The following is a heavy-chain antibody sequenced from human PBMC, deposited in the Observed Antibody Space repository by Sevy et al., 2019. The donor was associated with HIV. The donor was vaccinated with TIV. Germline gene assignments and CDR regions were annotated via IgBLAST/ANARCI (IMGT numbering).Heavy chain of an antibody. V-gene: IGHV3-66*01. D-gene: IGHD6-19*01. J-gene: IGHJ4*02. CDR2: IYSDGKT. CDR3: AGWSSAWTLFDY. Sequence: GGSLRLSCAASGFTFSSNYMSWVRQAPGKGLEWVSVIYSDGKTLYADSVQDRFTISRDNSKNTLYLQMNSLRAEDTAVYYCAGWSSAWTLFDYWGQGTLVTVSS. CDR1: GFTFSSNY.